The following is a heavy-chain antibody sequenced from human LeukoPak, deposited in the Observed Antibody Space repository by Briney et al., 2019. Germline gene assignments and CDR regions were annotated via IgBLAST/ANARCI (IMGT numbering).Heavy chain of an antibody. V-gene: IGHV3-9*01. D-gene: IGHD3-22*01. CDR3: AKDVVQYYDSSGYMGY. CDR2: ISWNSGSI. CDR1: GFTFDDYA. J-gene: IGHJ4*02. Sequence: PGGSLRLSCAASGFTFDDYAMHWVRQAPGKGLEWVSGISWNSGSIGYADSVKGRFTISRDNAKNSLYLQMNSLRAEDTALYYCAKDVVQYYDSSGYMGYWGQGTLVTVSS.